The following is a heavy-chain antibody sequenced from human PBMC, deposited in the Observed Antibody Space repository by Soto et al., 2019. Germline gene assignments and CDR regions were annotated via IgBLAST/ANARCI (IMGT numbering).Heavy chain of an antibody. CDR1: GFTFSSYS. D-gene: IGHD6-19*01. CDR2: ISSSSSYI. Sequence: GGSLRLSCAASGFTFSSYSMNWVRQAPGKGLEWVSSISSSSSYIYYADSVKGRFTISRDNAKNSLYLQMNSLRAEDTAVYYCARDRSSGWRLRYYFDYWAQGTLVTVSS. CDR3: ARDRSSGWRLRYYFDY. V-gene: IGHV3-21*01. J-gene: IGHJ4*02.